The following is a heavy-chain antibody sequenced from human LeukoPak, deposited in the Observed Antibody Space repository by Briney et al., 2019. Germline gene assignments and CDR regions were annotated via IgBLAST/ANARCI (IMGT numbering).Heavy chain of an antibody. J-gene: IGHJ4*02. CDR2: INPNSGDT. Sequence: ASVKVSCKASEYIFTDNYMHWVRQAPGQGLEWMAWINPNSGDTNSAQKFQGRITMTRDMSITTAYMELSRLTSDDTAVYYCARDPTYSSSSGYWGQGTLVTVSS. CDR1: EYIFTDNY. V-gene: IGHV1-2*02. CDR3: ARDPTYSSSSGY. D-gene: IGHD6-6*01.